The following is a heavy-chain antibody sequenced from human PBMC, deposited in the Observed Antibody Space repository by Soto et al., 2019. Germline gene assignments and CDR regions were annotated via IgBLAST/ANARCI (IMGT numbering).Heavy chain of an antibody. J-gene: IGHJ5*02. CDR3: AREGGSETLQPSYNWFDT. CDR2: INPNSGGA. CDR1: GYTFIGYY. Sequence: ASVKVSCKASGYTFIGYYIHWVRQAPGQGLEWMGWINPNSGGAGSAQQFQGRVTVTRDTSITTVYMELSNLRSDDTAVYYCAREGGSETLQPSYNWFDTWGQGTLVTVSS. D-gene: IGHD6-25*01. V-gene: IGHV1-2*02.